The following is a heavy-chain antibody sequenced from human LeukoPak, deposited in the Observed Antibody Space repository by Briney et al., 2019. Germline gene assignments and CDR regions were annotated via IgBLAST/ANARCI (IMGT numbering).Heavy chain of an antibody. Sequence: GGSLRLSCAASGFTVSSNYMSWVRQAPGKGLEWVSVIYNGGSTYSADSVKGRFTISRDNSKNTLYLQMNSLRAEDTAVYYCARDSNYDTSGHYYWGQGTLVTVSS. CDR1: GFTVSSNY. D-gene: IGHD3-22*01. J-gene: IGHJ4*02. V-gene: IGHV3-53*01. CDR2: IYNGGST. CDR3: ARDSNYDTSGHYY.